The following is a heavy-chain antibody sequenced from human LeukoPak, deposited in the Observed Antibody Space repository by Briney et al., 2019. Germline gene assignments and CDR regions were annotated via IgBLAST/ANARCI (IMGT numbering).Heavy chain of an antibody. CDR2: IKQDGSEK. CDR3: ARATPYDWHFGL. D-gene: IGHD4-17*01. J-gene: IGHJ2*01. Sequence: GGSLRLSCAASGFTFSSCWMSWVRQAPGKGLEWVANIKQDGSEKYYVDSVKGRFIISRDTSANTLFLQMNSLAAEDTAVYYCARATPYDWHFGLWGRGTLVIVSS. CDR1: GFTFSSCW. V-gene: IGHV3-7*04.